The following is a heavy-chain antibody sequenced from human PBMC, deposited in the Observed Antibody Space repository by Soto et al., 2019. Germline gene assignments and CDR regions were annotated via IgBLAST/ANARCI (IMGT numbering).Heavy chain of an antibody. CDR2: IYHTGIT. D-gene: IGHD2-21*01. CDR1: GTSISSTYW. J-gene: IGHJ4*02. CDR3: ATVPPRIVVVLAEFPT. Sequence: PSETLSLTCVVSGTSISSTYWWAWVRQSPGKGLEWIGEIYHTGITKYNPSLKSRVSMSIDKSNNQFSLKLTSVTAADTAIYYCATVPPRIVVVLAEFPTWGQGTLVTVSS. V-gene: IGHV4-4*02.